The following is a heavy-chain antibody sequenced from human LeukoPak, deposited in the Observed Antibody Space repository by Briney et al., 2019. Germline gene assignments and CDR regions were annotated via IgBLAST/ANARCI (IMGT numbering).Heavy chain of an antibody. CDR1: GFTFSDYY. D-gene: IGHD5-18*01. Sequence: GGSLRLSCAASGFTFSDYYMSWIRQAPGKGLEWVSYISSSGSTIYYAYSVKGRFTISRDNAKNSLYLQMHSLRAKDTAVYYCARELGYSYGNHFDYWGQGTLVTVSS. CDR2: ISSSGSTI. J-gene: IGHJ4*02. CDR3: ARELGYSYGNHFDY. V-gene: IGHV3-11*04.